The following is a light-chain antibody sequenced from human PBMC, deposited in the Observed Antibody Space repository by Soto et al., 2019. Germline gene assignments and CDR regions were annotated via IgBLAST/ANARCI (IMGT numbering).Light chain of an antibody. V-gene: IGLV2-23*01. CDR3: CSYAGSSTWV. J-gene: IGLJ3*02. CDR1: SSDVGSYNL. CDR2: EGS. Sequence: QSVLTQPASVSGSPGQSITISCTGTSSDVGSYNLVSWYQQHPGKAPKLMIYEGSKRPSGVSNRFSGSKSGNTASLTIAGLQAEDEADYYWCSYAGSSTWVFGGGTKLTVL.